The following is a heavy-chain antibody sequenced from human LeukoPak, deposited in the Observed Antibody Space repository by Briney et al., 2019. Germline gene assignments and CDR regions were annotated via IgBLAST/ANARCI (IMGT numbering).Heavy chain of an antibody. J-gene: IGHJ4*02. Sequence: GGSLRLSCETSGFFFSRFDMNWVRQAPGKGLEWVSSISRNNDNIYYTESVRGRFTVSRDNAENSVSLQMNSLRGEDTATYYCAIDPEVFRGGEIDNDHWGQGTLVTVSS. V-gene: IGHV3-48*04. CDR2: ISRNNDNI. CDR1: GFFFSRFD. D-gene: IGHD3-10*01. CDR3: AIDPEVFRGGEIDNDH.